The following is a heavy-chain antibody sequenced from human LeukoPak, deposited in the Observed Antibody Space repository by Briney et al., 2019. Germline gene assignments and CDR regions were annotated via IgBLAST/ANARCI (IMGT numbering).Heavy chain of an antibody. CDR3: AKHGDTAMWLDY. Sequence: GGSLRLSCAASGFTFSNYVMSWVRQAPGKGLEWVSGISGSGGSIYYADSVKGRFTISRDSSKNTLNLQTNSLRAEGTAVYYCAKHGDTAMWLDYWGQGTLVTVSS. CDR1: GFTFSNYV. V-gene: IGHV3-23*01. CDR2: ISGSGGSI. J-gene: IGHJ4*02. D-gene: IGHD5-18*01.